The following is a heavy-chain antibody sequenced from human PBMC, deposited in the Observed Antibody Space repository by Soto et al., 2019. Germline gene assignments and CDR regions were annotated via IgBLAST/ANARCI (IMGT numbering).Heavy chain of an antibody. J-gene: IGHJ6*04. CDR2: ISYDGSNK. V-gene: IGHV3-30*03. Sequence: VGSLRLSCAASGFTFSSYGMHWVRQAPGKGLEWVAVISYDGSNKYYADSVKGRFTISRDNSKNTLYLQMNSLRAEDTAVYYCALRRNSSPPSARPRGGLPLTSGMAGCGKGTKV. CDR3: ALRRNSSPPSARPRGGLPLTSGMAG. D-gene: IGHD6-13*01. CDR1: GFTFSSYG.